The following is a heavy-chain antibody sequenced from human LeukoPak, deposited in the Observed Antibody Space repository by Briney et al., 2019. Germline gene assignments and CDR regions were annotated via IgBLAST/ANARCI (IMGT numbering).Heavy chain of an antibody. D-gene: IGHD2-2*01. Sequence: ASVKVSCKASGYTFTGYYIHWVRQAPGQGLEWMGWINPNSGGTNYAQKFQGWVTMTRDTSISTAYMELSRLRSDDTAVYYCARVGYCSSTSCYDGPFDYWGQGTLVTVSS. CDR3: ARVGYCSSTSCYDGPFDY. CDR1: GYTFTGYY. J-gene: IGHJ4*02. V-gene: IGHV1-2*04. CDR2: INPNSGGT.